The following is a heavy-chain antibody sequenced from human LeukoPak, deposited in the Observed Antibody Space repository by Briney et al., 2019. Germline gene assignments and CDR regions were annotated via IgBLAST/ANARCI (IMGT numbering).Heavy chain of an antibody. CDR2: ISYDGSNK. V-gene: IGHV3-30-3*01. CDR1: GFTFSSYA. J-gene: IGHJ4*02. D-gene: IGHD3-10*01. CDR3: AREAITMVRGAYFDY. Sequence: GGSLRLPCAASGFTFSSYAMHWVRQAPGKGLEWVAVISYDGSNKYYADSVKGRFTISRDNSKNTLYLQMNSLRAEDTAVYYCAREAITMVRGAYFDYWGQGTLVTVSS.